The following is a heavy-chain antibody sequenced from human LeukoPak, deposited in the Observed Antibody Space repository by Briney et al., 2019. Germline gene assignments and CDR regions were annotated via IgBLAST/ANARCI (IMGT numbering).Heavy chain of an antibody. CDR1: GFTFSDYY. J-gene: IGHJ4*02. D-gene: IGHD1-26*01. CDR2: ISSSGSTT. CDR3: ARESQQVGATDY. V-gene: IGHV3-11*04. Sequence: NPGGSLRLSCAASGFTFSDYYMSWLRQAPGKGLEWVSYISSSGSTTYYADSVKGRFTISRDNAKNSLYLQMNSLRAEDTAVYYCARESQQVGATDYWGQGTLVTVSS.